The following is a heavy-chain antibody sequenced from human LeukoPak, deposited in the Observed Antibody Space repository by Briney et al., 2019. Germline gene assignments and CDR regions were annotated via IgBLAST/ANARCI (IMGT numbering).Heavy chain of an antibody. CDR2: IYYSGST. CDR3: ARGGSNYYDSNWFDP. J-gene: IGHJ5*02. Sequence: SETLSLTSTVSGGSISSGGYYWSSIRQHPGKGLEWIGYIYYSGSTYYSPSHKSRVTISVDTSKNQFSLKLSSVTAADTAVYYCARGGSNYYDSNWFDPWGQGTPVTVSS. D-gene: IGHD3-22*01. V-gene: IGHV4-31*03. CDR1: GGSISSGGYY.